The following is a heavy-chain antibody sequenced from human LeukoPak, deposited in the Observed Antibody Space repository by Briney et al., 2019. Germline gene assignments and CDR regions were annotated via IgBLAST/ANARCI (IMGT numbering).Heavy chain of an antibody. CDR1: GFTFSSYA. CDR2: ISGGSGST. D-gene: IGHD5-12*01. Sequence: GGSLRLSCAASGFTFSSYAMSWVRQAPGKGLEWVSAISGGSGSTYYADSVKGRFTISRVNSKNTLYLQMNSLRAEDTALYYCAKGYSGYVIDFWGQGILVTVSS. J-gene: IGHJ4*02. V-gene: IGHV3-23*01. CDR3: AKGYSGYVIDF.